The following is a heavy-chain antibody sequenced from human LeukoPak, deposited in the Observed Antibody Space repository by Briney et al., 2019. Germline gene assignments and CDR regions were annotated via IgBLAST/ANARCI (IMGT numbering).Heavy chain of an antibody. CDR1: AFSLNAYN. J-gene: IGHJ6*02. V-gene: IGHV3-30*03. CDR2: ISYDGSNK. D-gene: IGHD6-13*01. CDR3: ARDWGIAAVYYYGMDV. Sequence: PGGSLRLSCAASAFSLNAYNMNWVRQAPGKGLEWVAVISYDGSNKYYADSVKGRFTISRDNAKNSLYLQMNSLRAEDTAVYFCARDWGIAAVYYYGMDVWGQGTTVTVSS.